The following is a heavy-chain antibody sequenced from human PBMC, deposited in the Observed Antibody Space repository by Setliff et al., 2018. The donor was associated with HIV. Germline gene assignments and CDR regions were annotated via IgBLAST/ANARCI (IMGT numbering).Heavy chain of an antibody. D-gene: IGHD3-3*01. V-gene: IGHV4-39*01. CDR3: ARHFSIFGVTIISNDAFDI. CDR2: IYYSGTT. J-gene: IGHJ3*02. Sequence: STETLSLTCTVSGYSISSSSYYWDWIRQPPGKGLEWIGSIYYSGTTYYNPSLTSRVTISVDTSKNQFSLKLTSVTAADTALYYCARHFSIFGVTIISNDAFDIWGRGTMVTVSS. CDR1: GYSISSSSYY.